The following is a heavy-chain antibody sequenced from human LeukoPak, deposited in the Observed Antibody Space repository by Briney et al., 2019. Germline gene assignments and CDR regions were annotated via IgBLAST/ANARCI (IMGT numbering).Heavy chain of an antibody. D-gene: IGHD1-20*01. Sequence: GGSLRLSCAASRFTFDEYGMSWVRQTAGKGLEWVSGIKWNGRSIGYADSVNGRVTVSRDNAKSSLYLQMNSLRAEDTALYYCARAYGKWNDVYFYAFDLWGQGTMVTVSS. CDR3: ARAYGKWNDVYFYAFDL. J-gene: IGHJ3*01. V-gene: IGHV3-20*04. CDR1: RFTFDEYG. CDR2: IKWNGRSI.